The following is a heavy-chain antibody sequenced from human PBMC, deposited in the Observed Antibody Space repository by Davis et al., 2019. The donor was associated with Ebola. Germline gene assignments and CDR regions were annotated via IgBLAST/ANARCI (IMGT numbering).Heavy chain of an antibody. J-gene: IGHJ6*02. V-gene: IGHV1-2*02. CDR2: INPNSGGT. CDR3: ATKVVVPAAIPDYYYYYGMDV. D-gene: IGHD2-2*02. Sequence: ASVKVSCKASGYTFTGYYMHWVRQAPGQGLEWMGWINPNSGGTNYAQKFQGRVTITADESTSTAYMELSSLRSEDTAVYYCATKVVVPAAIPDYYYYYGMDVWGQGTTVTVSS. CDR1: GYTFTGYY.